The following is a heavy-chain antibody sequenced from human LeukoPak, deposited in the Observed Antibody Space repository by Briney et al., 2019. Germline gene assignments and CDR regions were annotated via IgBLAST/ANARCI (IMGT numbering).Heavy chain of an antibody. J-gene: IGHJ3*02. CDR2: ISYDGSNK. V-gene: IGHV3-30*18. Sequence: PGGSLRLSCAASGFTFSSYAMSWVRQAPGKGLEWVAVISYDGSNKYYADSVKGRFTISRDNSKNTLYLQMNSLRAEDTAVYYCAKVVSSEGVGLWDAFDIWGQGTMVTVSS. CDR3: AKVVSSEGVGLWDAFDI. D-gene: IGHD3-10*02. CDR1: GFTFSSYA.